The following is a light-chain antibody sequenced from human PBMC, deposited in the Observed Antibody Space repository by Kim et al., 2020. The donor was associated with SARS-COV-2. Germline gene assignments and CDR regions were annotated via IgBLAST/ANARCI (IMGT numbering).Light chain of an antibody. V-gene: IGKV3-15*01. CDR1: QSVNSN. CDR2: AAS. Sequence: EIVMTQSPATLSVSPGERATLSCRASQSVNSNLAWYQQKPGQAPRLLIYAASTRATGIPARFSGSGSGTEFTHTISSLQSEDFAVYYCQQYNNWPPEYTFGQGTKLEI. CDR3: QQYNNWPPEYT. J-gene: IGKJ2*01.